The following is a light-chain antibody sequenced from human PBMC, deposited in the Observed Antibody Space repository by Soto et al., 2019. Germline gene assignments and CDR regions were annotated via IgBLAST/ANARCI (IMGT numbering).Light chain of an antibody. J-gene: IGKJ1*01. Sequence: EIGMTQSPATQSVSPGERVSISRRASQFISNSVAWYQQRPGQPPSLLIYGASTRAAGISARFSGSGSGTESTLTISSLQSEDFAVYYCQQYNKRWTFGQGTKVDIK. CDR2: GAS. CDR1: QFISNS. CDR3: QQYNKRWT. V-gene: IGKV3-15*01.